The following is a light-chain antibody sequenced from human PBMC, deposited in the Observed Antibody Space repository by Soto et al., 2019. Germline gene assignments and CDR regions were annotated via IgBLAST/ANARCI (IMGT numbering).Light chain of an antibody. J-gene: IGKJ2*01. CDR3: QQYARSPYT. CDR2: DAS. V-gene: IGKV3-20*01. Sequence: ENVLTQSPGTLSLSPGEGATLSCRASQRVSSNSLAWYQQKLGQAPRLLIYDASTRATGIPDRFSGSGSGTDFTLTISRLGPEDFAVYYCQQYARSPYTFGQGTKLEI. CDR1: QRVSSNS.